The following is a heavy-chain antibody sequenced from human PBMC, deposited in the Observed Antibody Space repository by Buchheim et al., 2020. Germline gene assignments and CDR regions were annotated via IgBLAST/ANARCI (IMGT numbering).Heavy chain of an antibody. J-gene: IGHJ4*02. CDR1: GYTFTSYY. CDR3: ARDGVEGSGSYYNDLDY. CDR2: INPSGGST. V-gene: IGHV1-46*01. Sequence: QVQLVQSGAEVKKPGASVKVSCKAAGYTFTSYYMHWVRQAPGQGLEWMGIINPSGGSTSYAQKFQGSVTMTRDTSPSTGNMEVSSLRSEDTAVYYCARDGVEGSGSYYNDLDYWGQGTL. D-gene: IGHD3-10*01.